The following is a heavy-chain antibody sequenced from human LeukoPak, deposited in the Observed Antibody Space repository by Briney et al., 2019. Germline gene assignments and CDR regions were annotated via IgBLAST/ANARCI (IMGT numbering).Heavy chain of an antibody. Sequence: GGSLRLSCAVSGLTFSSSWMDWVRQAPGKGLEWVASINPDGNKRYSADSVKGRFTISRDNAKNSLYLQMNSLRAEDTAVYYCARGGYAVDPWGQGTLVTVSS. V-gene: IGHV3-7*03. CDR1: GLTFSSSW. CDR2: INPDGNKR. D-gene: IGHD3-22*01. J-gene: IGHJ5*02. CDR3: ARGGYAVDP.